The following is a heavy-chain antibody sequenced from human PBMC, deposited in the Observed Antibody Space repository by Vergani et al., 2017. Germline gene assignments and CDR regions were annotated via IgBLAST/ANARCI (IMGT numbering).Heavy chain of an antibody. D-gene: IGHD6-6*01. CDR3: AKDLGTSSGGGWFDP. J-gene: IGHJ5*02. CDR2: ISWNSNSI. CDR1: GFTSAGYA. Sequence: QLVESGGGLVQPGGSLRLSCAASGFTSAGYAMHWVRQAPGKGLVWVSGISWNSNSIGYADSVKGRFTISRDNAKNSLYLQMNSLRAEDTALYYCAKDLGTSSGGGWFDPWGQGTLVTVSS. V-gene: IGHV3-9*02.